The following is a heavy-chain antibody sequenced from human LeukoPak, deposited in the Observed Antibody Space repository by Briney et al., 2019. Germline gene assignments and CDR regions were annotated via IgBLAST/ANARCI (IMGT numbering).Heavy chain of an antibody. J-gene: IGHJ6*02. V-gene: IGHV1-18*01. CDR3: ARDGKVAAAGTSYYGMDV. D-gene: IGHD6-13*01. Sequence: ASVKVSCKASGYTFTSYGISWVRQAPGQGLEWMGWISAYNGNTNYAQKLQGRVTMTTDTSTSTAYMELRSLRSDDTAVYYCARDGKVAAAGTSYYGMDVWGQGTTVTVSS. CDR2: ISAYNGNT. CDR1: GYTFTSYG.